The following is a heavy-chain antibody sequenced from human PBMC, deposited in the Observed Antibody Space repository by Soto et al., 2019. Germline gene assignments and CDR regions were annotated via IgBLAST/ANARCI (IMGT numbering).Heavy chain of an antibody. Sequence: GASVKVSCKASGFTFTSSAVQWVRQARGQRLEWIGWIVVGSGNTNYAQKFQERVTITRDMSTSTAYMEPSSLRSEDTAVYYCAAESYSSSWYRLPDVWGKGTTVTVSS. CDR2: IVVGSGNT. D-gene: IGHD6-13*01. CDR1: GFTFTSSA. V-gene: IGHV1-58*01. CDR3: AAESYSSSWYRLPDV. J-gene: IGHJ6*04.